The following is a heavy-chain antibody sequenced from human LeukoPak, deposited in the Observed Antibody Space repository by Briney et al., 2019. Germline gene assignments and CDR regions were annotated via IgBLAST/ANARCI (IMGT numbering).Heavy chain of an antibody. CDR2: MSYDGSNK. CDR3: AKDLVAAAGTRGYMDV. D-gene: IGHD6-13*01. Sequence: GGSLRLSCAASGFTFSSFGMHWVRQAPGKGLEWVAVMSYDGSNKYYADSVKGRFTISRDNSKNTLYLQMNSLRAEDTAVYYCAKDLVAAAGTRGYMDVWGKGTTVTVSS. J-gene: IGHJ6*03. V-gene: IGHV3-30*18. CDR1: GFTFSSFG.